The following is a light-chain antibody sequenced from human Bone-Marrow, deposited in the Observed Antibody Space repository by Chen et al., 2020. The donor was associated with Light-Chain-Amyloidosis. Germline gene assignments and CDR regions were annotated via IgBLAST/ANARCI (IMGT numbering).Light chain of an antibody. Sequence: QSALTQPASVSGSPGQSITISCTGTSNDVGGDNHVSWYQQHPDKAPKLMIYEVTNRPSCVPDRFSGSKSDDTVSLTISGLQTEDEADYFCRSDTITTALVFGSGTRVTVL. J-gene: IGLJ1*01. V-gene: IGLV2-14*01. CDR2: EVT. CDR3: RSDTITTALV. CDR1: SNDVGGDNH.